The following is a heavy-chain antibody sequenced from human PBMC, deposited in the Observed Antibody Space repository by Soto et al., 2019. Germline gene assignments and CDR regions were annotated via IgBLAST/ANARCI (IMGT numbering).Heavy chain of an antibody. CDR3: ARVGMVRGVIIGWFDP. CDR1: GGSFSGYY. CDR2: INHSGST. J-gene: IGHJ5*02. Sequence: QVQLQQWGAGLLKPSETLSLTCAVYGGSFSGYYWSWIRQPPGKGLEWIGEINHSGSTNYNPSLKSRVTISVDTSKNQFSLKLSSVTAADTAVYYCARVGMVRGVIIGWFDPWGQGTLVTVSS. D-gene: IGHD3-10*01. V-gene: IGHV4-34*01.